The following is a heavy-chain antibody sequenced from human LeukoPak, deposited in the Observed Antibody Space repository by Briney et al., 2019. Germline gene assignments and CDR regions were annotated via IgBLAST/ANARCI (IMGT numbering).Heavy chain of an antibody. D-gene: IGHD3-22*01. J-gene: IGHJ4*02. V-gene: IGHV3-30-3*01. CDR2: ISYDGSNK. CDR3: ARDRDYYYSSRKFDY. CDR1: GFTFSSYA. Sequence: PGGSLRLSCAASGFTFSSYAMHWVRQAPSKGLEWVAVISYDGSNKYYADSVKGRFTISRDNSKNTLYLQMNSLRAEDTAVYYCARDRDYYYSSRKFDYWGQGTLVTVSS.